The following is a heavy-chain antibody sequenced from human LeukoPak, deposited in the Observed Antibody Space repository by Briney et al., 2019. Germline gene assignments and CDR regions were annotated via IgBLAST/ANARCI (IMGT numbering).Heavy chain of an antibody. Sequence: GASVKGSCKASGYTFTSYGISWVRQAPGQGLEWMGWISAYNGNTNYAQKLQGRVTMTTDTSTSTAYMELRSLRSDDTAVYYCARDIQLWVPSHEGSGYYGMDVWGQGTTVTVSS. CDR3: ARDIQLWVPSHEGSGYYGMDV. J-gene: IGHJ6*02. V-gene: IGHV1-18*01. CDR2: ISAYNGNT. CDR1: GYTFTSYG. D-gene: IGHD5-18*01.